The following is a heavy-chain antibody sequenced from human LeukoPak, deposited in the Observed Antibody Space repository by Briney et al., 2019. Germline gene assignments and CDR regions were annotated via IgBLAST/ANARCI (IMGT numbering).Heavy chain of an antibody. CDR1: GFTFSSHR. CDR3: ARDTNGLAY. J-gene: IGHJ4*02. D-gene: IGHD2-8*01. V-gene: IGHV3-74*01. CDR2: VSTDGSTT. Sequence: GGSLRLSCAASGFTFSSHRMHWVRQAPGKGLVWVSCVSTDGSTTNYADSVKGRFTISRDNAKNTLYLQMNSLRVEDTAVYYCARDTNGLAYWGLGTRVTVSS.